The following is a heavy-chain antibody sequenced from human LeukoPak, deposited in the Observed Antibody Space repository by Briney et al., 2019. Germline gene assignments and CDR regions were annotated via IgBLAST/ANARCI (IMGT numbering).Heavy chain of an antibody. D-gene: IGHD1-26*01. CDR1: GFTFSSYV. Sequence: GGSLRLSCAASGFTFSSYVMHWVRQAPGKGLEWVAVISYDGSNKYYADSVKGRFTISRDNSKNTLYLQMNSLRAEDTAVYYCAKDRSYRLEGLADYWGQGTLVTVSS. CDR2: ISYDGSNK. CDR3: AKDRSYRLEGLADY. J-gene: IGHJ4*02. V-gene: IGHV3-30*18.